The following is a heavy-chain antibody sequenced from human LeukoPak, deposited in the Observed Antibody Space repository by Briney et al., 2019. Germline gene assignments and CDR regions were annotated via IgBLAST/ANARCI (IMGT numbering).Heavy chain of an antibody. J-gene: IGHJ5*02. Sequence: GGSLRLSCAASGFTVSSKYMSWVRQAPGKGLEWVSVLYTGGSTYYADPVKGRFTISRDNSKNTLYLQMNSLRAEDTAVYYCAIGYCSGASCYANWFDPWGQGTLVTVSS. CDR2: LYTGGST. V-gene: IGHV3-66*01. CDR1: GFTVSSKY. CDR3: AIGYCSGASCYANWFDP. D-gene: IGHD2-15*01.